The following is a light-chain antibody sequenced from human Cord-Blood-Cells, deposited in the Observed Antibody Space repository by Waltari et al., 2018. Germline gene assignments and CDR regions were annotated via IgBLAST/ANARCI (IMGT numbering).Light chain of an antibody. CDR1: QSVSSSY. CDR2: GAS. J-gene: IGKJ3*01. Sequence: EIVLTQSPGTLSLSPGERATLSCRASQSVSSSYLAWYQQKPGQAPRLLIYGASSRATGIPDRFSGSWSVTDFTLTISRLEPEDFAVYYCQQYGSSPPITVGPGPKWISN. V-gene: IGKV3-20*01. CDR3: QQYGSSPPIT.